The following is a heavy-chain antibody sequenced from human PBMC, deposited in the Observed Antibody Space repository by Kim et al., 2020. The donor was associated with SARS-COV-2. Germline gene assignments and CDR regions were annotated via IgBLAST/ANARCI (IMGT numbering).Heavy chain of an antibody. V-gene: IGHV3-7*01. CDR2: IKQDGSEK. D-gene: IGHD1-20*01. Sequence: GGSLRLSCAASGFTFSGYWMSWVRQAPGRGLEWVADIKQDGSEKYYVDSVKGRFTISRDNAKNSLYLQMNDLRAEDTAVYYCARGAGRISRYWCQGNLAT. CDR3: ARGAGRISRY. CDR1: GFTFSGYW. J-gene: IGHJ4*02.